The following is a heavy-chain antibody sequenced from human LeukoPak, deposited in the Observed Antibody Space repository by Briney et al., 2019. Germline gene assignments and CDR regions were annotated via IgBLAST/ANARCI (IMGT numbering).Heavy chain of an antibody. J-gene: IGHJ3*02. Sequence: GGSLRLSCAASGFTFDDYGMSWVRQAPGKGLEWVSGINWNGGSTGYADSVKGRFTISRDNAKNSLYLQMNSPRAEDTALYYCARLSYSSSFKSNAFDIWGQGTMVTVSS. V-gene: IGHV3-20*04. D-gene: IGHD6-13*01. CDR2: INWNGGST. CDR3: ARLSYSSSFKSNAFDI. CDR1: GFTFDDYG.